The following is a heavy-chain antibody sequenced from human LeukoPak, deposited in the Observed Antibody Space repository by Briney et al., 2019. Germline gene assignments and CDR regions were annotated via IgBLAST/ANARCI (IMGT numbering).Heavy chain of an antibody. CDR2: IYYSGST. J-gene: IGHJ6*02. CDR3: AREPLGWLSSYYYYGMDV. Sequence: SETLSLTCTVSGGSISSYYWSWIRQPPGKGLEWIGYIYYSGSTNYNPSLKSRVTMSVDTSKNQFSLKLSSVTAADTAVYYCAREPLGWLSSYYYYGMDVWGQGTTVTVSS. CDR1: GGSISSYY. D-gene: IGHD3-3*01. V-gene: IGHV4-59*12.